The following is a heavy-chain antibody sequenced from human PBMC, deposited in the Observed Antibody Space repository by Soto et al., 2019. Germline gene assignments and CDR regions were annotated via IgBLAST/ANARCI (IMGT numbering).Heavy chain of an antibody. V-gene: IGHV3-48*01. CDR3: ARPYYYDSSGYFVDL. CDR1: GFTFSSYS. J-gene: IGHJ2*01. D-gene: IGHD3-22*01. CDR2: ISGSSSTI. Sequence: GGSLRLSCAASGFTFSSYSMNWVRQAPGKGLEWVSYISGSSSTIYYADSVKGRFTISRDNAKNSLYLQMNSLRAEDTAVYYCARPYYYDSSGYFVDLWGRGTLVTVSS.